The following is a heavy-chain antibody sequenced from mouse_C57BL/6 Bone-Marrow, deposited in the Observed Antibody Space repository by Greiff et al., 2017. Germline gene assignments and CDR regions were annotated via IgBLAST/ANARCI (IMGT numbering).Heavy chain of an antibody. Sequence: VQLQQSGAELARPGASVTLSCKASGYTFTSYGISWVKQRTGQGLEWIGALYPRSGNTYYNEKFKGKATLTADKSSSTAYMGLRSLTSEDSAVYFCARFQCHYYAMDYWGQGTSVTVSS. V-gene: IGHV1-81*01. CDR2: LYPRSGNT. CDR1: GYTFTSYG. CDR3: ARFQCHYYAMDY. J-gene: IGHJ4*01. D-gene: IGHD6-1*01.